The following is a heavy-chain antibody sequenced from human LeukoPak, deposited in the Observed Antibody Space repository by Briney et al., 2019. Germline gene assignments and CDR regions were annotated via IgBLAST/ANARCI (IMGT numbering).Heavy chain of an antibody. Sequence: GGSLRLSCAASGFTFGSYSMNWVRQAPGKGLEWVSYISSSSTTINYAESVKGRFTISRDNAKDSMYLQMNSLRAEDTAVYYCAKWDYDSSGSFDYWGQGTLVTVSS. CDR2: ISSSSTTI. CDR1: GFTFGSYS. V-gene: IGHV3-48*01. CDR3: AKWDYDSSGSFDY. D-gene: IGHD3-22*01. J-gene: IGHJ4*02.